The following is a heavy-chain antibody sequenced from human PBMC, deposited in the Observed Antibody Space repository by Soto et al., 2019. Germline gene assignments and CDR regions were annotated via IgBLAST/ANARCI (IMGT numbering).Heavy chain of an antibody. J-gene: IGHJ4*02. CDR1: GYTFTSYG. CDR3: ARDSPPVDY. CDR2: ISAYNGNR. Sequence: QVQLVQSGAEVKKPGASVKVSCKASGYTFTSYGISWVRQAPGQGLEWMGWISAYNGNRNYAQKLQGRATMTTDTSTSTASLELRSLRSDDTALYYCARDSPPVDYWGQGTLVTVSS. V-gene: IGHV1-18*01.